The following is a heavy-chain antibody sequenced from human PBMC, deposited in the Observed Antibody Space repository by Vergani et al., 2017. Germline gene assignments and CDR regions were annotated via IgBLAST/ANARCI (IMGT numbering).Heavy chain of an antibody. V-gene: IGHV3-48*01. CDR3: ASLTSRRYYDSSGFGDAFDI. D-gene: IGHD3-22*01. Sequence: VQLVESGGGLVQPGGSLRLSCAASGFTFSSYSMNWVRQAPGKGLEWVSYISSSSSTIYYADSVKGRFTISRDNAKNSLYLQMNSLRAEDTAVYYCASLTSRRYYDSSGFGDAFDIWGQGTMVTVSS. CDR2: ISSSSSTI. CDR1: GFTFSSYS. J-gene: IGHJ3*02.